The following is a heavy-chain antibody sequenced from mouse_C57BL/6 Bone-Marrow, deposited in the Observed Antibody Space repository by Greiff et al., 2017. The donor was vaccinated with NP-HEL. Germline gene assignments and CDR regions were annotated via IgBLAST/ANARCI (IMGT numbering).Heavy chain of an antibody. CDR3: ARYYYGSSSFDY. V-gene: IGHV1-72*01. D-gene: IGHD1-1*01. CDR2: IDPNSGGT. Sequence: QVQLQQPGAELVKPGASVKLSCKASGYTFTSYLMHWVQQRPGRGLEWIGRIDPNSGGTKYTEKFKSKATLTVDKPSSTAYMQLNSLTSEDSAVYDCARYYYGSSSFDYWGQGTTLTVSS. J-gene: IGHJ2*01. CDR1: GYTFTSYL.